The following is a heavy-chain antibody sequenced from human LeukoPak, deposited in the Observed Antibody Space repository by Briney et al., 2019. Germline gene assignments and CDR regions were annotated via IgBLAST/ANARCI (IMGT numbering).Heavy chain of an antibody. CDR1: GGSISSYY. Sequence: SETLSLTCTVSGGSISSYYWSWIRQPAGKGLEWIGRIYTSGSTNYNPSLKSRVTISVDTSKNQFSLKLSSVTAADTAVYYCARGRGAVAGNLYYFYTDVWGKGTTVTVSS. CDR3: ARGRGAVAGNLYYFYTDV. V-gene: IGHV4-4*07. J-gene: IGHJ6*03. CDR2: IYTSGST. D-gene: IGHD6-19*01.